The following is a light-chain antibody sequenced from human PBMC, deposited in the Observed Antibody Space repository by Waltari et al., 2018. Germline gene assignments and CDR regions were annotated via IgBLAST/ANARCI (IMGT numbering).Light chain of an antibody. J-gene: IGLJ3*02. V-gene: IGLV2-14*01. CDR1: SSDVGGYNY. CDR3: SSYTSSSTPV. CDR2: EVR. Sequence: QSALTQPASVSGSPGQSIPISCTGTSSDVGGYNYVSWYQQHPGKAPKLMIYEVRNRPSGVSNRFSGSKSGNTASLTISGLQAEDEADYYCSSYTSSSTPVFGGGTKLTVL.